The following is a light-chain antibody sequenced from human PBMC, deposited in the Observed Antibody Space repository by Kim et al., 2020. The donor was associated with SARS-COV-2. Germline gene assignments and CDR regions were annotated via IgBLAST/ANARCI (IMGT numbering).Light chain of an antibody. CDR3: QQYALSPRT. J-gene: IGKJ1*01. CDR2: GAS. CDR1: QTVTSGY. V-gene: IGKV3-20*01. Sequence: SPGERATLSCRASQTVTSGYLAWYQQKPGQAPRLLIYGASSRATGIPDRFSGSGSGTDFTLTISTLETEDFAVYYCQQYALSPRTFGQGTKVDIK.